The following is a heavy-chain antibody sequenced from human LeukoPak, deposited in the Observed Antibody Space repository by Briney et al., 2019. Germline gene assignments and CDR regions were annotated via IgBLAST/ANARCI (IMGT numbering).Heavy chain of an antibody. D-gene: IGHD1-26*01. V-gene: IGHV4-61*01. CDR1: GDSVSSGSYY. J-gene: IGHJ4*02. Sequence: SETLSLTCTVSGDSVSSGSYYWSWIRQPPGKGLDWIRYIYYSGSTNYNLSLKSRVTILVDTSKNQFSLKLSSVTAADTAVYYCARDVGVGAPFDYWGQGTLVTVSS. CDR3: ARDVGVGAPFDY. CDR2: IYYSGST.